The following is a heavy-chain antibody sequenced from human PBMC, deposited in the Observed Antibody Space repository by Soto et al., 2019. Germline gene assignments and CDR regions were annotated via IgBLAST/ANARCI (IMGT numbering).Heavy chain of an antibody. J-gene: IGHJ6*02. Sequence: GGSLRLSCAASGFTFSSYWMHWVRQAPGKGLVWVSRINSDGSSTSYADSVKGRFTISRDNAKNTLYLQMNSLRAEDTAVYYCARVRCDYDFWSGYYNYYHYGMDVWGQGTTVTVSS. V-gene: IGHV3-74*01. CDR1: GFTFSSYW. CDR2: INSDGSST. D-gene: IGHD3-3*01. CDR3: ARVRCDYDFWSGYYNYYHYGMDV.